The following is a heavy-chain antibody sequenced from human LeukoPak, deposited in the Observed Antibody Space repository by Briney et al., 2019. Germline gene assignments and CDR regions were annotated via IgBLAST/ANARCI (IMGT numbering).Heavy chain of an antibody. CDR3: ARLSLDYSTREGY. V-gene: IGHV4-59*08. J-gene: IGHJ4*02. CDR1: GGSISSYY. D-gene: IGHD6-13*01. Sequence: SETLSLTCTVYGGSISSYYWSWIRQPPGKGLEWIGYIYYSGSTNCNPSLKRRVTISVDTSKNQFSLKLSSVTAADTAVYYCARLSLDYSTREGYWGQGTLVTVSS. CDR2: IYYSGST.